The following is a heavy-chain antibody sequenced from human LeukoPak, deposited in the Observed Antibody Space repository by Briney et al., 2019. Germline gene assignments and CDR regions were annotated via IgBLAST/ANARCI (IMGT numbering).Heavy chain of an antibody. V-gene: IGHV3-9*01. CDR1: GFTFDDYA. J-gene: IGHJ4*02. CDR2: ISWNSGSI. Sequence: GGSLRLSCAASGFTFDDYAMHWVRQAPGKGLEWVSGISWNSGSIGYADSVKGRFTISRDNAKNSLYLQMNSLRAEDTALYYCAKDYGVAVAGLIYYFDYWGQGTLVTVSS. D-gene: IGHD6-19*01. CDR3: AKDYGVAVAGLIYYFDY.